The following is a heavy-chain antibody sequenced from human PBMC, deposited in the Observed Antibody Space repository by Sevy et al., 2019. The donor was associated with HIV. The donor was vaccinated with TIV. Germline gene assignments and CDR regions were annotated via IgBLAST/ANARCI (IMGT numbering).Heavy chain of an antibody. J-gene: IGHJ4*02. Sequence: GGSLRLSCAASGFTFSTYGMHWVRQAPGKGLESVAVIWFDGSNTDYADSVKGRFTISRDIAKNTLHLQMNSLRAEDTAVYYCARDLEFYDYGDYGPAFMPDYWGQGTLVTVSS. V-gene: IGHV3-33*01. D-gene: IGHD4-17*01. CDR2: IWFDGSNT. CDR3: ARDLEFYDYGDYGPAFMPDY. CDR1: GFTFSTYG.